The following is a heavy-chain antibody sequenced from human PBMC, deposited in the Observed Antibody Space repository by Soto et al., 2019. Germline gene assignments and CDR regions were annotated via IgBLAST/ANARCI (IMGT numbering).Heavy chain of an antibody. V-gene: IGHV3-11*01. CDR1: GFTSSDYY. CDR3: ARSLGMGGDGYN. D-gene: IGHD3-16*01. Sequence: QVQLVESGGDLVKPGGSLRLSCAASGFTSSDYYMSWIRQAPGKGLEWVSYISSSGRTIYYADSVKGRFTISRDNAKNSMYLKMNSLRAEDTAVYYWARSLGMGGDGYNWGQGTLVTVSS. CDR2: ISSSGRTI. J-gene: IGHJ4*02.